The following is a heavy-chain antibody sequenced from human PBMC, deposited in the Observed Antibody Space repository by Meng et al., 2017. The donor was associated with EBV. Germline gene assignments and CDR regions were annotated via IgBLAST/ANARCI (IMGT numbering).Heavy chain of an antibody. J-gene: IGHJ4*02. D-gene: IGHD6-19*01. CDR1: GFTGSSNY. V-gene: IGHV3-53*01. Sequence: VQRGGSGGGLSPPGGSLRLSCAASGFTGSSNYMSWVRQAPGKGLEWVSVIYSGGSTYYADSVKGRFTISRDNSKNTLYLQMNSLRAEDTAVYYCARDSGGFDYWGQGTLVTVSS. CDR3: ARDSGGFDY. CDR2: IYSGGST.